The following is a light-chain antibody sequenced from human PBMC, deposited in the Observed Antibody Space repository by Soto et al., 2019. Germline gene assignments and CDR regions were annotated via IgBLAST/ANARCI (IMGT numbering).Light chain of an antibody. J-gene: IGLJ3*02. CDR1: SSDVGGYNY. CDR3: SSYTISNSGV. CDR2: EVS. Sequence: QSALTQPASVSGSPGQSITLSCTGTSSDVGGYNYVSWYQQYPGKAPRLMIYEVSNRPSGVSNRFSGSKSGNTASLTISGLQAEDEADYYCSSYTISNSGVFGGGTKLTVL. V-gene: IGLV2-14*01.